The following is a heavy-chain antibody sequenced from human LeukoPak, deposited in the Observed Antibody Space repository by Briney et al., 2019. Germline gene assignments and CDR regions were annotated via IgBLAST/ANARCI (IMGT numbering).Heavy chain of an antibody. CDR1: GFTFSSYA. Sequence: GGSLRLSCGASGFTFSSYAMSWVRQAPGKGLEWVSAISGSGGSTYYADSVKGRFTISRDNSKNTLYLQMNSLRAEDTAVYYCAKEYCSGGSCYPAYFDYWGQGTLVTVSS. CDR3: AKEYCSGGSCYPAYFDY. CDR2: ISGSGGST. D-gene: IGHD2-15*01. V-gene: IGHV3-23*01. J-gene: IGHJ4*02.